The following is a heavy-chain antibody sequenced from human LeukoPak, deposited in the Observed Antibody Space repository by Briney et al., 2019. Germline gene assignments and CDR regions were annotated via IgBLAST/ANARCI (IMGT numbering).Heavy chain of an antibody. J-gene: IGHJ3*02. D-gene: IGHD1-26*01. CDR3: ARDRVVGTSGFAFDI. Sequence: GGSLRLSCAASGFTFSSYSMNWVRQAPGKGLEWVSVIYSGGSIDYTGSVKGRFTISRDNSKNTLYLEMNSLRAEDTAMYYCARDRVVGTSGFAFDIWGQGTMVTVSS. CDR1: GFTFSSYS. V-gene: IGHV3-53*01. CDR2: IYSGGSI.